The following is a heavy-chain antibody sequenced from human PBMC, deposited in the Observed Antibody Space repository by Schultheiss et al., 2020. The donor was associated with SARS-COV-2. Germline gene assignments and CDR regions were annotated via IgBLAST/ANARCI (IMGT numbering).Heavy chain of an antibody. D-gene: IGHD2-2*01. Sequence: ASVKVSCKVAGNTLTESSIHWVRQSPGQGLEWMGWINPNSGGTNYAQKFQGRVTMTRDTSISTAYMELSRLRSDDTAVYYCASWGVVVPAANDYWGQGTLVTVSS. CDR2: INPNSGGT. CDR3: ASWGVVVPAANDY. CDR1: GNTLTESS. V-gene: IGHV1-2*02. J-gene: IGHJ4*02.